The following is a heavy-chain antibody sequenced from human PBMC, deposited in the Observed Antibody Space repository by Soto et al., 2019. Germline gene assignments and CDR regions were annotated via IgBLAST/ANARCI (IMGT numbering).Heavy chain of an antibody. CDR1: GFSLSTSGVG. D-gene: IGHD3-10*01. J-gene: IGHJ4*02. Sequence: QITLKESGPTLVKPTQTLTLTCTFSGFSLSTSGVGVGWIRQPPGKALEWLALIYWNDDKRYSPSLKSRLTITKDTSKNQVVLTMTNMDPVDTATYYCAHRRASLWFGELFPDLYFDYWGQGTLVTVSS. CDR2: IYWNDDK. V-gene: IGHV2-5*01. CDR3: AHRRASLWFGELFPDLYFDY.